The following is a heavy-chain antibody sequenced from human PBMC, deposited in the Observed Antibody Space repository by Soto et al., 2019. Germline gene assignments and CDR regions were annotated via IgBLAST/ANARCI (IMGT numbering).Heavy chain of an antibody. V-gene: IGHV1-2*04. CDR2: INPNSGGT. J-gene: IGHJ6*03. Sequence: SVKLSCKASGYTFTGYSMHSVRQAPGQGLEWMGWINPNSGGTNYAQKFQGWVTMTRDTSISTAYMELSRLRSDDTAVYYCARLGGGRQRVINYYYYCMDVWGKGTTVTVSS. CDR3: ARLGGGRQRVINYYYYCMDV. CDR1: GYTFTGYS. D-gene: IGHD3-10*01.